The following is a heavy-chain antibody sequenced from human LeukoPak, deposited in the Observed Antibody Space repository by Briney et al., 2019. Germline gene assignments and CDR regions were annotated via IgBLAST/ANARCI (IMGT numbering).Heavy chain of an antibody. CDR2: ISGSGGST. V-gene: IGHV3-23*01. CDR1: GFTFSSYA. D-gene: IGHD3-10*01. CDR3: AKSMVRGVTSGDYYYMDV. J-gene: IGHJ6*03. Sequence: PGGSLRLSCAASGFTFSSYAMSWVRQAPGKGLEWVSAISGSGGSTYYADSVKGRFTISRDNSKNTLYLQMNSLRAEDTAVYYCAKSMVRGVTSGDYYYMDVWGKGTTVTVSS.